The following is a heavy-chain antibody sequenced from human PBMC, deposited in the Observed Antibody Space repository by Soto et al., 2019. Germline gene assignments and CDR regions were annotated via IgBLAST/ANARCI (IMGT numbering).Heavy chain of an antibody. Sequence: ASVKVSCKASGGTFSSYAISWVRQAPGQGLEWMGGIIPIFGTANYAQKFQGRVTITADESTSTAYMELSSLRSEDTAVYYCARLSYYDILTGNGMDVWGQGTTVTVSS. V-gene: IGHV1-69*13. CDR3: ARLSYYDILTGNGMDV. J-gene: IGHJ6*02. CDR1: GGTFSSYA. CDR2: IIPIFGTA. D-gene: IGHD3-9*01.